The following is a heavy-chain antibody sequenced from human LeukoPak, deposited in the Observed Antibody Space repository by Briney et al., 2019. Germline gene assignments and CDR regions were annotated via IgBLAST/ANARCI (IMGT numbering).Heavy chain of an antibody. Sequence: PGGSLRLSCAASGFTFSNFGMDWVRQAPGKGLEWVAFTRYGGTNKYYADSVKGRFTIFRDNSKNSLYLQMNSLRAEDAAVYFCAKGLRTYSSSSYFDYWGQGTLVTVSS. CDR2: TRYGGTNK. CDR1: GFTFSNFG. V-gene: IGHV3-30*02. D-gene: IGHD6-6*01. CDR3: AKGLRTYSSSSYFDY. J-gene: IGHJ4*02.